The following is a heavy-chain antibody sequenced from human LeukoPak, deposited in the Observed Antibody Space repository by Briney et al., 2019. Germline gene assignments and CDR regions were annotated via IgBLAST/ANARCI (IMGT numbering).Heavy chain of an antibody. CDR1: GFTFSNYA. V-gene: IGHV3-64*01. CDR2: ISSNGGST. CDR3: ARDSITVAVGAFDI. D-gene: IGHD2-2*01. J-gene: IGHJ3*02. Sequence: GGSLPLSCAASGFTFSNYAMHWVRQAPGKGLEYVSAISSNGGSTYYANSVRGRFTISRDDSKNTLYLQMGSLRAEDMAVYYCARDSITVAVGAFDIWGQGTMVSVSS.